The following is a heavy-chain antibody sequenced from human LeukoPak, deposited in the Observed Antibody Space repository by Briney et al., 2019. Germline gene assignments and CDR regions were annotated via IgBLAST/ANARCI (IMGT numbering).Heavy chain of an antibody. CDR2: IYYSGST. CDR1: GGSISSYY. D-gene: IGHD2-21*02. V-gene: IGHV4-59*04. CDR3: ARPFPYCGGDCYKYYFDY. J-gene: IGHJ4*02. Sequence: SETLSLTCSVSGGSISSYYWSWIRQPPGKGLEWVGYIYYSGSTYYNPSLKSRVTISVDTSKNQFSLKLSSVTAADTAVYYCARPFPYCGGDCYKYYFDYWGQGTLVTVSS.